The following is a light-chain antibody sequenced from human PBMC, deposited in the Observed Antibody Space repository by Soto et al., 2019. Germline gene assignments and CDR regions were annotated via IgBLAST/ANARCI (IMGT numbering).Light chain of an antibody. V-gene: IGLV1-51*02. Sequence: QSVLTQPPSVSAAPGQTVTVSCSGSSSNIGNNYVSWYQQLPGTAPKLLLSENNKRPSRIPDRFSGSKSGTSATLGITGLQTGDEADYYCGTWDSSLSAGGVFGGGTQLTVL. CDR2: ENN. J-gene: IGLJ2*01. CDR1: SSNIGNNY. CDR3: GTWDSSLSAGGV.